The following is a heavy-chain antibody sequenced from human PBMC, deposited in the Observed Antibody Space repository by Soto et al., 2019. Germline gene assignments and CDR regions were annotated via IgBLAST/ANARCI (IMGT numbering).Heavy chain of an antibody. CDR3: ARAWYCSDGGCYSDY. CDR2: ISAYNGKT. V-gene: IGHV1-18*01. Sequence: ASVKVSSKASGYTFTSYGISWVRQAPGQGLEWMGWISAYNGKTNYAQNLQGRVTMTTDTSTNTVYMELRSLRSDDTAVYYCARAWYCSDGGCYSDYWGQGTLVTVSS. J-gene: IGHJ4*02. CDR1: GYTFTSYG. D-gene: IGHD2-15*01.